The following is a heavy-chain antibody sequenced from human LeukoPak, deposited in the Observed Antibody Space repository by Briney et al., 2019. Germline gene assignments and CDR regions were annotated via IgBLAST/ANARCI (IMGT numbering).Heavy chain of an antibody. CDR1: GFTFSSYG. J-gene: IGHJ4*02. CDR3: AKDMSAHYYDSSGSDY. V-gene: IGHV3-33*06. D-gene: IGHD3-22*01. Sequence: GGSLRLSCAASGFTFSSYGMHWVRQAPGKGLEWVAGIWYDGSNKYYADSVKGRFTISRDNSKNTLYLQMNSLRAEDTAVYYCAKDMSAHYYDSSGSDYWGQGTLVTVSS. CDR2: IWYDGSNK.